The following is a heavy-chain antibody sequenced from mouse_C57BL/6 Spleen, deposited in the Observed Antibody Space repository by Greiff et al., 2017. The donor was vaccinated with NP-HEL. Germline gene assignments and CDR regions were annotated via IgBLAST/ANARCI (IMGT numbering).Heavy chain of an antibody. J-gene: IGHJ1*03. CDR3: ARDYYGSSPYWYFDD. D-gene: IGHD1-1*01. CDR1: GYSITSGYY. CDR2: ISYGGST. Sequence: DVKLQESGPGLVKPSQSLSLTCSVSGYSITSGYYWNWIRQFPGNKLEWMGYISYGGSTNSNPSLKNRISITRDTSKNQFFLKLTSVTTEDAATYYGARDYYGSSPYWYFDDWGTGTTVTVSS. V-gene: IGHV3-6*01.